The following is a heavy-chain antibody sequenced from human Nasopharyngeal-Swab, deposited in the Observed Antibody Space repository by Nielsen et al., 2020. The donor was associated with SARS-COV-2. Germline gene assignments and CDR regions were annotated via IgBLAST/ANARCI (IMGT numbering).Heavy chain of an antibody. CDR1: GYTFTSYY. CDR2: INPTDGST. D-gene: IGHD6-13*01. J-gene: IGHJ4*02. V-gene: IGHV1-46*01. Sequence: ASVKVSCKASGYTFTSYYLHWVRQAPGQGLEWMGIINPTDGSTSYAQKFEGRVTMTRVTSTSTAYMELRSLRSDDTAVYYCARDVGNVAAAGSFDYWGQGTLVTVSS. CDR3: ARDVGNVAAAGSFDY.